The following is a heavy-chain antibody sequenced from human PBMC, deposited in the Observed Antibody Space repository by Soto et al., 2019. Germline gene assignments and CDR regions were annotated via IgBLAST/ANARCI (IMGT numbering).Heavy chain of an antibody. J-gene: IGHJ6*02. CDR2: ISGSGGST. V-gene: IGHV3-23*01. CDR1: GFTFSSYA. D-gene: IGHD3-3*01. Sequence: GGSLRLSCAASGFTFSSYAMSWVRQAPGKGLEWVSAISGSGGSTYYADSVKGRFTISRDNSKNTLYLQMNSLRAEDTAVYYCARGFLETYYYYYYGMDVWGQGTTVTVSS. CDR3: ARGFLETYYYYYYGMDV.